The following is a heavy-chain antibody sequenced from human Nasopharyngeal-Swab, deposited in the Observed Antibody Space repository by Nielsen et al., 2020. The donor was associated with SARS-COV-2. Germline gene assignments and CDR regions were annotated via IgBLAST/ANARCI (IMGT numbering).Heavy chain of an antibody. D-gene: IGHD3-16*01. J-gene: IGHJ6*04. Sequence: WIRQPPGKGLEWIGSIYYSGSNYYNPSLKSRVTISVDTSKNQFSLKLSSVTAADTAVYYCARPILGAVDVWGKGTTVTVSS. V-gene: IGHV4-39*01. CDR2: IYYSGSN. CDR3: ARPILGAVDV.